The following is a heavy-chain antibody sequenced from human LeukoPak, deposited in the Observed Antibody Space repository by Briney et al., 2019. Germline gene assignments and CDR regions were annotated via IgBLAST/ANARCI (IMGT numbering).Heavy chain of an antibody. Sequence: GGSLRLSCAASGLTFSSYSMSWVRQAPGKGLFWVSGIGASGSGTYYVDSVKGRFTISRDNSKNTLYLQMNSLRAEDTAVYYCAKDAAGPEYWGQGTLVTVSS. D-gene: IGHD6-13*01. V-gene: IGHV3-23*01. CDR1: GLTFSSYS. J-gene: IGHJ4*02. CDR2: IGASGSGT. CDR3: AKDAAGPEY.